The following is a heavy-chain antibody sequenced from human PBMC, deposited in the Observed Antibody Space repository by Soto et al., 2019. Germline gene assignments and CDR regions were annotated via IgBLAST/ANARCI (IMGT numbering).Heavy chain of an antibody. CDR3: ARLGSWDSQYQLLVSYFSHGKYGMDV. CDR1: GYSFTSYW. Sequence: GESLKISCKGSGYSFTSYWIGWVRQMPGKGLEWMGIIYPGDSDTRYSPSFQGQVTISADKSISTAYLQWSSLKASDTAMYYCARLGSWDSQYQLLVSYFSHGKYGMDVWGQGTTVTVSS. D-gene: IGHD2-2*01. CDR2: IYPGDSDT. V-gene: IGHV5-51*01. J-gene: IGHJ6*02.